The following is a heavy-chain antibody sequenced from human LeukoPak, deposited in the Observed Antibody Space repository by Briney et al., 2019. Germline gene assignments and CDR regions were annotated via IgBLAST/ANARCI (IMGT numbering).Heavy chain of an antibody. CDR3: ARGTVEKKWELLSY. J-gene: IGHJ4*02. V-gene: IGHV4-31*03. CDR1: GGSVSSGGYY. D-gene: IGHD1-26*01. Sequence: SETPSLTCTVSGGSVSSGGYYWSWIRQHPGKGLEWIGYIYYSGSTYYNPSLKSRVTISVDTSKNQFSLKLSSVTAADTAVYYCARGTVEKKWELLSYWGQGTLVTVSS. CDR2: IYYSGST.